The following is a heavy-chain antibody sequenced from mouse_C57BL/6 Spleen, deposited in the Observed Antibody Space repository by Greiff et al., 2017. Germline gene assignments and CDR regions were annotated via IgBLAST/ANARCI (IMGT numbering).Heavy chain of an antibody. D-gene: IGHD1-1*01. V-gene: IGHV1-81*01. CDR2: IYPRSGNT. CDR1: GYTFTSYG. Sequence: QVQLKESGAELARPGASVKLSCKASGYTFTSYGISWVKQRTGQGLEWIGEIYPRSGNTYYNEKFKGKATLTADKSSSTAYMELRSLTSEDSAVYFCARPLSYDYAMDYWGQGTSVTVSS. CDR3: ARPLSYDYAMDY. J-gene: IGHJ4*01.